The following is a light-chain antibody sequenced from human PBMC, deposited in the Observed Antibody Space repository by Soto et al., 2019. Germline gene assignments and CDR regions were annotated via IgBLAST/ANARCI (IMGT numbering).Light chain of an antibody. CDR1: QIISNY. Sequence: DIQMTQSPSSLSASVGDRVTITCRTSQIISNYLNWYQHKPGKAPKLLIYSASTLHSGVPSRFSGSGSGTDFTLTVSSLQPEDFATYYCQQTYDRPITFGQGTRLEI. CDR2: SAS. CDR3: QQTYDRPIT. J-gene: IGKJ5*01. V-gene: IGKV1-39*01.